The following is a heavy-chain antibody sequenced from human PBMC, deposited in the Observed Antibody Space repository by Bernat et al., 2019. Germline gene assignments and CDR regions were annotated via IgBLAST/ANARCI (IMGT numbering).Heavy chain of an antibody. J-gene: IGHJ4*02. CDR2: IYYSGST. V-gene: IGHV4-39*01. CDR1: GGSISSVSYY. CDR3: AAYDFWSGYYENDY. D-gene: IGHD3-3*01. Sequence: QLQLQESGPGLVKPSQTLSLTCTVSGGSISSVSYYWGWIRQPPGKGLEWIGSIYYSGSTYYNPSHKSRVTISVDTSKNRFSLKLSSVTAADTAVYYCAAYDFWSGYYENDYWGQGTLVTVSS.